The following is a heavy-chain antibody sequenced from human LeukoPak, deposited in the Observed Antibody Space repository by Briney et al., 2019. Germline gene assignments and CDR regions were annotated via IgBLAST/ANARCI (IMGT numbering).Heavy chain of an antibody. CDR1: GGSISSSSYY. D-gene: IGHD6-13*01. Sequence: SETLSLTCTVSGGSISSSSYYWGWIRQPPGKGLEWIGSIYYSGSTYYNPSLKSRVTISVDTSKNQISLKLSSVTAADTAVYYCARGFPPAGIAAAGNFDYWGQGTLVTVSS. J-gene: IGHJ4*02. V-gene: IGHV4-39*07. CDR3: ARGFPPAGIAAAGNFDY. CDR2: IYYSGST.